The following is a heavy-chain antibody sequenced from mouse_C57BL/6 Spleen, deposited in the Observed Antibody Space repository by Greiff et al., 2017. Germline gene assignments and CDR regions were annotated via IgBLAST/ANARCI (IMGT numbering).Heavy chain of an antibody. Sequence: VQLKESGGGLVKPGGSLKLSCAASGFTFSDYGMHWVRQAPEKGLEWVAYISSGSSTIYYADTVKGRFTISRDNAKNTLFLQMTSLRSEDTAMYYCARHAYGGAMDYWGQGTSVTVSA. CDR1: GFTFSDYG. V-gene: IGHV5-17*01. D-gene: IGHD6-5*01. J-gene: IGHJ4*01. CDR3: ARHAYGGAMDY. CDR2: ISSGSSTI.